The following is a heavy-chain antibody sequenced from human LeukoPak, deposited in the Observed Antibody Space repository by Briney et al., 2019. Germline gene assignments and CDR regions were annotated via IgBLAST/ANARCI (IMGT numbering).Heavy chain of an antibody. CDR2: IIPIFGTA. D-gene: IGHD5-24*01. Sequence: GASVKVSCKASGYTFTSYGISWVRQAPGQGLEWMGGIIPIFGTANYAQKFQGRVTITADKSTSTAYMELSSLRSEDTAVYYCARISERDGYNDRNFDYWGQGTLVTVSS. CDR1: GYTFTSYG. J-gene: IGHJ4*02. V-gene: IGHV1-69*06. CDR3: ARISERDGYNDRNFDY.